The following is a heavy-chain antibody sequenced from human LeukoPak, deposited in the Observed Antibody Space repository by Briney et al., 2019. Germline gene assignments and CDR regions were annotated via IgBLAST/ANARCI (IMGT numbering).Heavy chain of an antibody. J-gene: IGHJ4*02. D-gene: IGHD1-26*01. CDR3: ARGELGGHTSDY. CDR2: ISSSSSYI. V-gene: IGHV3-21*01. Sequence: GGSLRLSCAASGFTFSSYSMNWVRQAPGKGLEWVSSISSSSSYIYYADSVKGRFTISRDNAKNSLYLQMNSLRAEDTAVYYCARGELGGHTSDYWGQGTLVTVSS. CDR1: GFTFSSYS.